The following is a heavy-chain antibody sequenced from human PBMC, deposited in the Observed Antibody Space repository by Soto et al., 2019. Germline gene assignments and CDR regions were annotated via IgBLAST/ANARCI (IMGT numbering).Heavy chain of an antibody. J-gene: IGHJ6*02. Sequence: QVQLVQSGAEVKKPGSSVKVSCKASGGTFSSYTISWVRQAPGQGLEWMGRIIPILGIANSAQKYQGRVTITADKSTRTAYMELGILGSEDTAVYCCAGVRDGMDVWGQGTTVTVSS. V-gene: IGHV1-69*02. CDR3: AGVRDGMDV. CDR2: IIPILGIA. D-gene: IGHD4-17*01. CDR1: GGTFSSYT.